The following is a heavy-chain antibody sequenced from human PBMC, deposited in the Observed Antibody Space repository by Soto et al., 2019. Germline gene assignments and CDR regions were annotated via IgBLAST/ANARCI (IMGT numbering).Heavy chain of an antibody. J-gene: IGHJ2*01. CDR1: GFTFSSYG. CDR2: ISYDGSNK. Sequence: GGSLRLSCAASGFTFSSYGMHWVRQAPGKGLEWVAVISYDGSNKYYADSVKGRFTISRDNSKNTLYLQMNSLRAEDTAVYYCAKGRGHTGMGYFDLWGRGTLVTVSS. CDR3: AKGRGHTGMGYFDL. V-gene: IGHV3-30*18. D-gene: IGHD3-10*01.